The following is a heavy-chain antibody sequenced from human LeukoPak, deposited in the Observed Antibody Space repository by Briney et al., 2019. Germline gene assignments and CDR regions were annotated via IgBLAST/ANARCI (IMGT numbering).Heavy chain of an antibody. CDR3: ARGPANWGFYYHYGMDV. CDR2: ISAYNGNT. Sequence: ASVKVSCKASGYTFTSYGISWVRQAPGQGLEWMGWISAYNGNTNYAQKLQGRVTMTTDTSTSTAYMELRSLRSEDTAVYYCARGPANWGFYYHYGMDVWGQGTTVTVSS. D-gene: IGHD7-27*01. CDR1: GYTFTSYG. V-gene: IGHV1-18*01. J-gene: IGHJ6*02.